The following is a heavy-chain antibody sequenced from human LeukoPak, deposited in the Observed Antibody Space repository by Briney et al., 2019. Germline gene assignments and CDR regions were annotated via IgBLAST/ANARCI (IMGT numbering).Heavy chain of an antibody. D-gene: IGHD1-26*01. CDR2: IRYDGSNK. CDR1: GFTFSSYG. Sequence: GGSLRLSCAASGFTFSSYGMHWVRQAPGKGLEWVAFIRYDGSNKYYADSVKGRFTISRDNSKNTLYLQMNSLRAEDTAVYYCAKDHNSGSYGWFDPWGQGTLVTVSS. CDR3: AKDHNSGSYGWFDP. V-gene: IGHV3-30*02. J-gene: IGHJ5*02.